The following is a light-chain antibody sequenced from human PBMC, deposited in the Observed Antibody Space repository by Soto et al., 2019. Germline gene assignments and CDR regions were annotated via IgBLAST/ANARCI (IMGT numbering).Light chain of an antibody. V-gene: IGKV3-11*01. CDR2: QTS. CDR1: QNINTR. Sequence: EIVLTQSPATLSSFPGDRVTLSCRASQNINTRLAWYQHRPGQAPRLLIYQTSLRAAGIPARFSASGSGTAFTLTISDVQPEDFAHYYWHQRQSWPRTFGQGTKVEI. CDR3: HQRQSWPRT. J-gene: IGKJ1*01.